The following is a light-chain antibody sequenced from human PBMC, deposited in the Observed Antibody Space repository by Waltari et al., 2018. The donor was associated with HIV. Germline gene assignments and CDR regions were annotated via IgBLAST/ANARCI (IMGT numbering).Light chain of an antibody. Sequence: DIVMTQTPLSLSVTPGQPASISCKSSQSLLHSDGKNYLYWYLQRPGQPPQPLMYEVSTRFAGVPDRFSGSGSGTDFTLGISRVEAEDVGVYYCMQTVQLSWTFGQGTKVQIK. V-gene: IGKV2D-29*01. J-gene: IGKJ1*01. CDR2: EVS. CDR1: QSLLHSDGKNY. CDR3: MQTVQLSWT.